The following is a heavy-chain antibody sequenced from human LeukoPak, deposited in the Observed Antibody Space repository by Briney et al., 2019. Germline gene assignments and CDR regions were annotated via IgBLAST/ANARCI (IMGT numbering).Heavy chain of an antibody. CDR3: AELGITMIGGV. J-gene: IGHJ6*04. CDR1: GFTFSSYD. D-gene: IGHD3-10*02. Sequence: GGTLRLSCAASGFTFSSYDMTWVRQAPGKGLEWVSSISSRSSYIYYAESVKGRFAISRDNAKNSLYLQMNSLRAEDTAVYYCAELGITMIGGVWGKGTTVTISS. CDR2: ISSRSSYI. V-gene: IGHV3-21*01.